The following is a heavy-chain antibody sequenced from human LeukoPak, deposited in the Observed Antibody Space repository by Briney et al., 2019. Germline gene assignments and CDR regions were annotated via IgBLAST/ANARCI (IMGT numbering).Heavy chain of an antibody. CDR1: GYTFPSYF. D-gene: IGHD6-19*01. Sequence: EASVKVSCKASGYTFPSYFMHWVRQAPGQGLEWMGINNPTGGSTTYAQKFQGRVTMTRDTSTSTVHMEMSSLRSEDTAVYYCARDQGSGWFDYWGQGTLVTVSS. CDR2: NNPTGGST. V-gene: IGHV1-46*01. J-gene: IGHJ4*02. CDR3: ARDQGSGWFDY.